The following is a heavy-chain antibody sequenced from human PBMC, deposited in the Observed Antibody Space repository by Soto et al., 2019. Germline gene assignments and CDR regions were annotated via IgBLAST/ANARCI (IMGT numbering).Heavy chain of an antibody. V-gene: IGHV5-10-1*01. Sequence: PGESLKISCKGSGYSFTSYWISWVRQMPGKGLEWMGRIDPSDSYTNYSPSFQGHVTISADKSISTAYLQWSSLNASDTAMYYCARQNCSCGSCYYYYGMDFCGQGTTVIPSS. CDR2: IDPSDSYT. CDR3: ARQNCSCGSCYYYYGMDF. D-gene: IGHD2-15*01. CDR1: GYSFTSYW. J-gene: IGHJ6*02.